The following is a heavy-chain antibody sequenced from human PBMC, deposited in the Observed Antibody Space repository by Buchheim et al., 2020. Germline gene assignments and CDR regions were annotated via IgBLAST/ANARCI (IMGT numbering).Heavy chain of an antibody. D-gene: IGHD2-15*01. CDR1: GFTFSSYA. J-gene: IGHJ4*02. CDR2: ISGSGGST. Sequence: EVQLLESGGGLVQPGGSLRLSCAASGFTFSSYAMSWVRQAPGKGLEWVSAISGSGGSTYYADSVKGRFTIYRDNSKNTLSLQMNSLRAEDTAVYYCAKVRRVVVAATRGDYFDYWGQGTL. CDR3: AKVRRVVVAATRGDYFDY. V-gene: IGHV3-23*01.